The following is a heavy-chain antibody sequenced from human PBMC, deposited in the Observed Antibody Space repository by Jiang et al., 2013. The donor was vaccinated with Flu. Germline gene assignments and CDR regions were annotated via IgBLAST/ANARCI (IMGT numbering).Heavy chain of an antibody. J-gene: IGHJ4*02. Sequence: QLLESGGGLVQPGGSLRLSCAASGFTFSSYEMNWVRQAPGKGLEWVAVIWYDGSNKYYADSVRGRFTISRDNSKNTVFLQMNSLRAEDTAVYYCAKERLAGGIDYWGQGTLVTVSS. CDR1: GFTFSSYE. CDR3: AKERLAGGIDY. D-gene: IGHD6-19*01. V-gene: IGHV3-33*06. CDR2: IWYDGSNK.